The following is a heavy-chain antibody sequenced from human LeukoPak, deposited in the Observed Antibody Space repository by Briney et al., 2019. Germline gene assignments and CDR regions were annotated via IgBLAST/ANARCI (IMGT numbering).Heavy chain of an antibody. CDR3: AKDDAYLQYDD. V-gene: IGHV3-23*01. CDR2: VGPSGART. J-gene: IGHJ4*02. CDR1: GFTFSHHG. Sequence: PGGTLRLSCAASGFTFSHHGMNWVRQAPGKGLEWVSGVGPSGARTYYADSVKGRFTVSRDNSKNIVFLQMNSRRAEYTPIYYCAKDDAYLQYDDWGQGTLVTVSS. D-gene: IGHD5-24*01.